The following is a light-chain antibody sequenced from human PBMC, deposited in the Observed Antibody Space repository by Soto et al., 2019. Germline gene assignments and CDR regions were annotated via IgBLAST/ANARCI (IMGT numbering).Light chain of an antibody. CDR1: QNVRSN. CDR3: QQYDDWPPVT. CDR2: GAS. Sequence: EIVMTQSPATLSVSLGERATLSCRASQNVRSNLAWYQQKPGQAPRLLIHGASTRATGVPARFSGSGSGTEFTLTLSSLQSEDFAVYFCQQYDDWPPVTFGGGTKVEIK. V-gene: IGKV3-15*01. J-gene: IGKJ4*01.